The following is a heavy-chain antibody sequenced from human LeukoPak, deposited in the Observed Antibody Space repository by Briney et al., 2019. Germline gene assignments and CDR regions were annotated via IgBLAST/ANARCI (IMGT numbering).Heavy chain of an antibody. CDR2: IYYSGST. Sequence: SETLSLTCPVSGDSISSYYWSWIRQAPGKGLEWIGYIYYSGSTNYNPSLKSRVTISVDKSKNQFSLKLSSVTAADTAVYYCARYEGSGWYNWFDPWGQGTLVTVSS. J-gene: IGHJ5*02. CDR3: ARYEGSGWYNWFDP. D-gene: IGHD6-19*01. V-gene: IGHV4-59*12. CDR1: GDSISSYY.